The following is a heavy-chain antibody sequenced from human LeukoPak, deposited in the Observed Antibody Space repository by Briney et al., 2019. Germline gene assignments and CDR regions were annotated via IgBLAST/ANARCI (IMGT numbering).Heavy chain of an antibody. J-gene: IGHJ6*02. CDR1: GFTFSSYG. Sequence: GGSLRLSCAASGFTFSSYGIHWVRRAPGKGLEWVAVIWYDGSNKYYADSVKGRFTISRDNSKNTLYLQMNSLRAEDTAVYYCGRGYYGDYGYGMDVWGQGTTVTVSS. V-gene: IGHV3-33*01. CDR3: GRGYYGDYGYGMDV. CDR2: IWYDGSNK. D-gene: IGHD4-17*01.